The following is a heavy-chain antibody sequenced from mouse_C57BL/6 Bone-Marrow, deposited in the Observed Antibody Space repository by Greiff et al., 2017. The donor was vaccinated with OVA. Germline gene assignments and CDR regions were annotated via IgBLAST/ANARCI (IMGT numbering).Heavy chain of an antibody. D-gene: IGHD1-1*01. CDR1: GYTFTSYG. Sequence: QVQLQQSGAELARPGASVKLSCKASGYTFTSYGISWVKQRTGQGLEWIGEIYPRSGNTYYNEKFKGKATLTADKSSSTAYMELRSLTSEDSAVYVCARLGTYYGSSYHYYAMDYWGQGTSVTVSS. CDR2: IYPRSGNT. V-gene: IGHV1-81*01. CDR3: ARLGTYYGSSYHYYAMDY. J-gene: IGHJ4*01.